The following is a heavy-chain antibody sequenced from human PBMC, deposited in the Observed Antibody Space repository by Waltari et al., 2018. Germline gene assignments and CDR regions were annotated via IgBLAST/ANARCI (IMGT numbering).Heavy chain of an antibody. Sequence: QLQLQESGPGLVKPSETLSLTCTVSGGSISSSSYYWGWIRQPPGKGLEWIGSIYYSGSTYYNPSLKSRVTISVDKSKNQFSLKLSSVTAADTAVYYCARSYYYDSSGYSFDYWGQGTLVTVSS. J-gene: IGHJ4*02. V-gene: IGHV4-39*07. CDR3: ARSYYYDSSGYSFDY. D-gene: IGHD3-22*01. CDR2: IYYSGST. CDR1: GGSISSSSYY.